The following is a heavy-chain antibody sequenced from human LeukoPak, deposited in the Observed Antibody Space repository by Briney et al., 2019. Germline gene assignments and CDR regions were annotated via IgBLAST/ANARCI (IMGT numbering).Heavy chain of an antibody. Sequence: PGGSLRLSCAASGFTFSSYAMSWVRQAPGKGLEWVSAISGSGGSTYYADSVKGRFTISRDNSKNTLYLQMNSLRAEDTAVYYCAGDSSGYYYNYYYYYGMDVWGQGTTVTVSS. D-gene: IGHD3-22*01. CDR1: GFTFSSYA. CDR2: ISGSGGST. V-gene: IGHV3-23*01. J-gene: IGHJ6*02. CDR3: AGDSSGYYYNYYYYYGMDV.